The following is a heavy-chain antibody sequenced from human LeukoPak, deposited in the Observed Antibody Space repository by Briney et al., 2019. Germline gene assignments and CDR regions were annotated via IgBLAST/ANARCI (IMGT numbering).Heavy chain of an antibody. V-gene: IGHV4-4*02. Sequence: PSGTLSLTCVVSGDSLSSGYWWSWVRQPPGKGLEWIGEIFHSGSTNYNPSLKSRVTISVDTSKNQFSLKLSSVTAADTAVYYCARVLPYSNYVDYWGQGTLVTVSS. CDR1: GDSLSSGYW. CDR3: ARVLPYSNYVDY. CDR2: IFHSGST. D-gene: IGHD4-11*01. J-gene: IGHJ4*02.